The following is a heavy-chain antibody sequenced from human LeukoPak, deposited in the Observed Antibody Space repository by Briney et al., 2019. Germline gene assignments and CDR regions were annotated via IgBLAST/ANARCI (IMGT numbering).Heavy chain of an antibody. V-gene: IGHV4-59*01. J-gene: IGHJ6*03. CDR1: GASISSYY. D-gene: IGHD3-10*01. CDR3: ARDLGLVTMVRGGYYYMDV. Sequence: PSETLSLTCTVSGASISSYYWSWIRQPPGKGLEWIGYIYYSGSTNYNPSLKSRVTISVDTSKNQFSLKLSSVTAADTAVYYCARDLGLVTMVRGGYYYMDVWGKGTTVTVSS. CDR2: IYYSGST.